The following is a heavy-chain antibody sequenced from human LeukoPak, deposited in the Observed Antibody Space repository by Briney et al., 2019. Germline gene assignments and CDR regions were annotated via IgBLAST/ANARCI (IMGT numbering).Heavy chain of an antibody. CDR1: GGSFSGYY. J-gene: IGHJ4*02. D-gene: IGHD3-10*01. V-gene: IGHV4-34*01. CDR2: INHSGST. CDR3: ASSRRVPGVSIGYFDS. Sequence: SETLSLTCAVYGGSFSGYYWSWIRQPPGKGLEWIGEINHSGSTNYNPSLKSRVTISADTSKNQFSLKLSSVTAADTAVYYCASSRRVPGVSIGYFDSWGQGTLVAVSS.